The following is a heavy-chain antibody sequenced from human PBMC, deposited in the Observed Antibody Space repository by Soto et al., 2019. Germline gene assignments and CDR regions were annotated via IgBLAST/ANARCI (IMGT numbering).Heavy chain of an antibody. V-gene: IGHV3-21*01. D-gene: IGHD2-2*01. CDR3: ACAGVPAAIHRDYYGMDV. Sequence: EVQLVESGGGLVKPGGSLRLSCAASGFTFSSYSMNWVRQAPGKGLEWVSSISSSSSYIYYADSVKGRFTISRDNAKNSLYLQMNSLRAEDTAVYYCACAGVPAAIHRDYYGMDVWGQGTTVTVSS. CDR2: ISSSSSYI. J-gene: IGHJ6*02. CDR1: GFTFSSYS.